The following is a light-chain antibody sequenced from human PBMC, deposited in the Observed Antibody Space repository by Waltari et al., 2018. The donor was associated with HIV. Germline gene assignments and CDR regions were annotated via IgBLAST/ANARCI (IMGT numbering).Light chain of an antibody. J-gene: IGLJ2*01. V-gene: IGLV2-14*01. Sequence: QSALTQPASVSGSPGQSLTLSCTGPSSDVGGYNYVSWYQQHPGKAPKLMIYDVSNRPSGVSNRFSGSKSGNTASLTISGLQAEDEADYYCSSYTSSSTVVFGGGTKLTVL. CDR1: SSDVGGYNY. CDR3: SSYTSSSTVV. CDR2: DVS.